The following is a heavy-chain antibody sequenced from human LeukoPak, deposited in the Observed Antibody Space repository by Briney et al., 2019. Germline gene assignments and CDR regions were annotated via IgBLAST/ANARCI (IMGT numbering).Heavy chain of an antibody. V-gene: IGHV3-53*01. J-gene: IGHJ4*02. CDR2: IYSGGST. D-gene: IGHD6-19*01. CDR3: AKDLFIAVAGPDY. Sequence: PGGSLRLSCAASGFTVSSNYMSWVRQAPGKGLEWVSVIYSGGSTYYADSVKGRFTISRDNSKNTLYLQMNSLRAEDTAVYYCAKDLFIAVAGPDYWGQGTLVTVSS. CDR1: GFTVSSNY.